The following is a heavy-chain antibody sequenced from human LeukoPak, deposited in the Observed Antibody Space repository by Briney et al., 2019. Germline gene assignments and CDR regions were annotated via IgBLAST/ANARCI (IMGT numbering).Heavy chain of an antibody. D-gene: IGHD3/OR15-3a*01. CDR2: FYYSGNT. Sequence: SETLSLTCTVSGGSFSSGRYYWSWIRQPPGKGLEWIGYFYYSGNTNYNPSLKTRVTISVDTSKNQFSLRLSLVTAADTAAYYSARKRTGEQGYYFDYWGRGTLVTVSS. CDR3: ARKRTGEQGYYFDY. J-gene: IGHJ4*02. V-gene: IGHV4-61*01. CDR1: GGSFSSGRYY.